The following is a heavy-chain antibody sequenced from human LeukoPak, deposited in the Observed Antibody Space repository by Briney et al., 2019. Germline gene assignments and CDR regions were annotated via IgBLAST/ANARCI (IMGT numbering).Heavy chain of an antibody. V-gene: IGHV3-30*02. CDR2: IRYDGSNK. Sequence: GGSLRLSCAASGFTFSSYGMHWVRQAPGKGLEWVAFIRYDGSNKYYADSGKGRFTISRDNSKNTLYLQMNSLRAEDTAVYYCAKVRQWELYFDYWGQGTLVTVSS. D-gene: IGHD1-26*01. CDR1: GFTFSSYG. J-gene: IGHJ4*02. CDR3: AKVRQWELYFDY.